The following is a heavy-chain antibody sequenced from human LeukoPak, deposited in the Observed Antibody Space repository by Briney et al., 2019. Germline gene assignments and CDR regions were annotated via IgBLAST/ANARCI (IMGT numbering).Heavy chain of an antibody. J-gene: IGHJ6*03. Sequence: ASVKVSCKASGGTFSSYAISWVRQAPGQGLEWMGGIIPIFGTANYAQKFQGRVTITTDESTSTAYMELSSLRSEDTAVYYCARTEAAAGSYYYYYMDVWGKGTTVTVSS. V-gene: IGHV1-69*05. D-gene: IGHD6-13*01. CDR2: IIPIFGTA. CDR3: ARTEAAAGSYYYYYMDV. CDR1: GGTFSSYA.